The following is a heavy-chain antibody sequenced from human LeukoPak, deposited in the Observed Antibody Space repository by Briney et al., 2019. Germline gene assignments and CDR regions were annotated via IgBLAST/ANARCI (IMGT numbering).Heavy chain of an antibody. V-gene: IGHV3-23*01. CDR3: AKPGETSNYYFDS. Sequence: PGGSLRLSCAASGFRFSTYDMNWVRLAPGKGLEWVSTISNSGRSTYYADSVKGRFTISRDNSKNTLYLQMNSLRAEDTALYYCAKPGETSNYYFDSWGQGTLVTVSS. CDR1: GFRFSTYD. J-gene: IGHJ4*02. D-gene: IGHD1-1*01. CDR2: ISNSGRST.